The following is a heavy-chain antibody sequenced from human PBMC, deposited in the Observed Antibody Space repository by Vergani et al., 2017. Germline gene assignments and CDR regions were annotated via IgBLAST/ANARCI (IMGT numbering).Heavy chain of an antibody. CDR1: DFSITSGDY. J-gene: IGHJ4*02. CDR2: IYHSGRT. Sequence: QVQLQESGPGLVKPSETLSLICTVSDFSITSGDYWGWIRQPPGKGLEWIGTIYHSGRTYYNPSLRSRLTISVDTSKTHFSLTLGSVTAADTAVYHCGSRDCSLRENWWQETLVTVSS. V-gene: IGHV4-38-2*02. D-gene: IGHD2-21*02. CDR3: GSRDCSLREN.